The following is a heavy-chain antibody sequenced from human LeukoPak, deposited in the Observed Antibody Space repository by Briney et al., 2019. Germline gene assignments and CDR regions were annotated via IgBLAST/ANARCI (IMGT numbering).Heavy chain of an antibody. CDR2: INSDGSST. Sequence: GGSVRLSCAASGFTFSRYWMHWVRQAPGKGLVWVSRINSDGSSTTYADSVKGRFTISRDNAKNTLYLQMNTLRGEDTAVYYCARESAIVLVPFDSWGQGTLVTVSS. CDR1: GFTFSRYW. CDR3: ARESAIVLVPFDS. V-gene: IGHV3-74*01. J-gene: IGHJ4*02. D-gene: IGHD2/OR15-2a*01.